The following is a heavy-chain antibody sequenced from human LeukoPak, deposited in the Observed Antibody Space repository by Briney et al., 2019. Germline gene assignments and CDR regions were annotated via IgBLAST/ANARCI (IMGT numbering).Heavy chain of an antibody. J-gene: IGHJ4*02. CDR3: AKDAIICSSTSCSHFDY. CDR2: ISGSGGST. CDR1: GFTFSSYA. V-gene: IGHV3-23*01. Sequence: GGSLRLSCAASGFTFSSYAMSWVRQAPGKGLEWDSAISGSGGSTYYADSVKGRFTISRDNSKNTLYLQMNSLRAEDTAVYYCAKDAIICSSTSCSHFDYWGQGTLVTVSS. D-gene: IGHD2-2*01.